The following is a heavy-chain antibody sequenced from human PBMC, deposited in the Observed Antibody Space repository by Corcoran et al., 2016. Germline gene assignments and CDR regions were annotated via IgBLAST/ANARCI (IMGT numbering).Heavy chain of an antibody. J-gene: IGHJ6*02. CDR3: ASRKGLATRLYYGMDV. CDR2: IIPIFGTA. Sequence: QVQLVQSGAEVKKPGSSVKVSCKASGGTFSSYAISWVRQAPGQGLEWMGGIIPIFGTANYAQKFQGRVTITADESTSTAYMELSSLRSEDTAISDGASRKGLATRLYYGMDVWGQGTTVTVSS. V-gene: IGHV1-69*01. CDR1: GGTFSSYA. D-gene: IGHD1-26*01.